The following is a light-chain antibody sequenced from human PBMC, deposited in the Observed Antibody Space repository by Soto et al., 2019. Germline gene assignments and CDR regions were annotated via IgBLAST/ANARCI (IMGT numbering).Light chain of an antibody. J-gene: IGKJ4*01. Sequence: DIQMAHSPSTLCACLGDRVAITCRASQSINNWLAWYQQKPGKAPKFLIYDASNLESGVPSRFSGSASGTEFTLTISSLQPDDFATYYCQQYDNYPLTFGGGTKVDIK. CDR2: DAS. CDR1: QSINNW. CDR3: QQYDNYPLT. V-gene: IGKV1-5*01.